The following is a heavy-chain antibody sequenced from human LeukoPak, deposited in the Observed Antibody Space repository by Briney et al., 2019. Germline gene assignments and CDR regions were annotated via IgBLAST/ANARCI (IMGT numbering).Heavy chain of an antibody. CDR2: IRYDGSNK. Sequence: GGSLRLSCAASGFTFSSYGMHWVRQAPGKGLEWVAFIRYDGSNKYYADSVKGRFTISRDNSKNTLYLQMNSLRAEDTAVYYCAKDLDDFWSGFSYWGQGTLVTVSS. CDR3: AKDLDDFWSGFSY. J-gene: IGHJ4*02. V-gene: IGHV3-30*02. D-gene: IGHD3-3*01. CDR1: GFTFSSYG.